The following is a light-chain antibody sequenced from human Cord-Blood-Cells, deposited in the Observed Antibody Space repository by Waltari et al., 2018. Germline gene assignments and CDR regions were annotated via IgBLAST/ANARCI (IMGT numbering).Light chain of an antibody. CDR3: QQYNSYST. J-gene: IGKJ1*01. V-gene: IGKV1-5*03. CDR1: QSISSW. Sequence: IQMTQSPSTLSASVGDRVTITCRASQSISSWLAWYQQKPGKAPKLRIYKASSLESGVPSRFSGSGSGTEFTLTISSLQPDDFATYYCQQYNSYSTFGQGTKVEIK. CDR2: KAS.